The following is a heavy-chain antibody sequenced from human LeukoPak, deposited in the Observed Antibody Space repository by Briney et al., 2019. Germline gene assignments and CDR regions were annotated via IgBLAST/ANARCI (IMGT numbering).Heavy chain of an antibody. CDR2: IFLKSGVT. Sequence: ASVKVSCKDSGNTFTGYNMHWVRQAPGQGLEWMARIFLKSGVTSYAQKFQGRVTVTRDTSISTAYMELSRLRSDDTAVYYCARELPWELGTDVWGQGTTVTVSS. V-gene: IGHV1-2*06. J-gene: IGHJ6*02. CDR3: ARELPWELGTDV. CDR1: GNTFTGYN. D-gene: IGHD1-26*01.